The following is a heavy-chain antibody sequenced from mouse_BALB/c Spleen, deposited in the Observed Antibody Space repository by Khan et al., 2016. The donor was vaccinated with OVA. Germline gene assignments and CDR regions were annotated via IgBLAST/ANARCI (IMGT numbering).Heavy chain of an antibody. D-gene: IGHD4-1*01. CDR1: GFNIRDTY. Sequence: VQLQQSGAELVKPGASVKLSCTASGFNIRDTYMHWVKQRPEQGLEWIGKIDPANGNTKSDPKFQDKATITGDTSSNTAYLQLNSLTSEDTAVYYCARDYWDVFAYWGQGTLVTVSA. CDR3: ARDYWDVFAY. V-gene: IGHV14-3*02. CDR2: IDPANGNT. J-gene: IGHJ3*01.